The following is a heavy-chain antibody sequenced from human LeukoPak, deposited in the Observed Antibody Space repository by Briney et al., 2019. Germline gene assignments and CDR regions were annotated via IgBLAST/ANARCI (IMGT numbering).Heavy chain of an antibody. J-gene: IGHJ4*02. Sequence: ASVKVSCKASGYTFTSYDINWVRQATGQGLEWMGWMNPNSGNTGYAQKFQGRVTMTRNTSISTAYMKLSSLRSEDTAVYYCAREIYYGSGVDYWGQGTLVTVSS. CDR2: MNPNSGNT. D-gene: IGHD3-10*01. CDR1: GYTFTSYD. CDR3: AREIYYGSGVDY. V-gene: IGHV1-8*01.